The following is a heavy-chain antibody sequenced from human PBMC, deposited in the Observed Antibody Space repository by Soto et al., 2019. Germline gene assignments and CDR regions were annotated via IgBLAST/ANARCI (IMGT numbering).Heavy chain of an antibody. CDR1: GYSFTRYG. Sequence: ASVKVSCKASGYSFTRYGIAWARQAPGQGLEWMGWINPYNGNTSYAQNLQGRVTLTTDTSTSTAYMELTSLRSEDTAVYYCLSSSPTTDYWGQGTLVTVSS. CDR2: INPYNGNT. J-gene: IGHJ4*02. V-gene: IGHV1-18*01. D-gene: IGHD6-6*01. CDR3: LSSSPTTDY.